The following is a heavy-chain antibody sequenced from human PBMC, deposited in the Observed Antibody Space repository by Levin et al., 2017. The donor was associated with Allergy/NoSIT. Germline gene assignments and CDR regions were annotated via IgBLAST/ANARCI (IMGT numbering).Heavy chain of an antibody. D-gene: IGHD7-27*01. CDR1: GLTFSTYA. J-gene: IGHJ4*02. CDR3: AKYWGHVISSGTLDF. CDR2: ISGSGGTT. Sequence: GESLKISCAASGLTFSTYAMSWVRQAPGKGLEWVSSISGSGGTTYHADSVKGRFTISRDNSKKMLFLQMNSLRAADTAVYYCAKYWGHVISSGTLDFWGQGTLVTVSS. V-gene: IGHV3-23*01.